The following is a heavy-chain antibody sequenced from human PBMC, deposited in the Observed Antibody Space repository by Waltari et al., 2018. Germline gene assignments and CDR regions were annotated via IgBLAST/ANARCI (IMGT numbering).Heavy chain of an antibody. CDR1: DLVFNIFT. CDR2: SSNDGTVK. J-gene: IGHJ3*01. V-gene: IGHV3-30*01. CDR3: AGDDPRWYPDAFDF. Sequence: QVQLVESGGGVVQPGKSLRLSCAASDLVFNIFTVPWVRQAPGKGLEGVALSSNDGTVKKYADSVRGRFTISRDSSAKTVYLRMDSLRPDDTALYFCAGDDPRWYPDAFDFWGQGTVVTVSS. D-gene: IGHD2-15*01.